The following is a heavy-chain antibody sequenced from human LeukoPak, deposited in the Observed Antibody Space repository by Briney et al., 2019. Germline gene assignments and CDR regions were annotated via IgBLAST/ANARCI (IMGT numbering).Heavy chain of an antibody. D-gene: IGHD6-6*01. CDR1: GGSFIGYD. CDR2: INHSGGT. V-gene: IGHV4-34*01. Sequence: SETLSLTCAVYGGSFIGYDWTWIRQPPGRGLEWIGEINHSGGTNYNPSLKSRVTISVDTSKNQFSLKLSSVTAADTAVYYCASLARGGNWFDPWGQGTLVTVSS. CDR3: ASLARGGNWFDP. J-gene: IGHJ5*02.